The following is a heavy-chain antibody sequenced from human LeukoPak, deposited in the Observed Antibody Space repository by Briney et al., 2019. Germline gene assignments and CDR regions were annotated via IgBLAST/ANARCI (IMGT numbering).Heavy chain of an antibody. D-gene: IGHD1-26*01. CDR3: ARSFRSGYYYYYYIYV. Sequence: PSETLPLTCTVSGGSISSYYWSWIRQPPGKGLEWIGYIYYSGSTNYNPSLKSRVTISVDTSKDQFSLKLSSVTAADTAVYYCARSFRSGYYYYYYIYVTGKGTTVTVSS. V-gene: IGHV4-59*08. CDR2: IYYSGST. J-gene: IGHJ6*03. CDR1: GGSISSYY.